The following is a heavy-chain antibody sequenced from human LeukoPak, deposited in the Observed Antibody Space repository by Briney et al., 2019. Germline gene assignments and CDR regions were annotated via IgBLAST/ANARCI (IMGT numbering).Heavy chain of an antibody. J-gene: IGHJ3*01. V-gene: IGHV3-23*01. Sequence: PGGSLRLSCAASGFTFSSYAVSWVRQAPGKGLEWVSGISSGSHDTYYADSVRGRFTISRDNSKNTLYLQMNSLRADDTALYYCAKTLDIVLVVNDAFDVWGRGTMVTVSS. CDR1: GFTFSSYA. CDR3: AKTLDIVLVVNDAFDV. D-gene: IGHD2/OR15-2a*01. CDR2: ISSGSHDT.